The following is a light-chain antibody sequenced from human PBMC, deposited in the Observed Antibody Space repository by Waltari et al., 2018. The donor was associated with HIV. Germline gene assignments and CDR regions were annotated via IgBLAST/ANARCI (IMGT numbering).Light chain of an antibody. CDR3: QEYGSSAPSN. Sequence: EIVLTQSPGTPSLSPGERASLSSRASPRVSSSYLAWYQQKPGQAPRLLIYGASSRATGIPDRFSGSGSGTDFTLTIRRPEPEDYAVFYGQEYGSSAPSNFEQGTKVEIK. CDR1: PRVSSSY. CDR2: GAS. V-gene: IGKV3-20*01. J-gene: IGKJ2*02.